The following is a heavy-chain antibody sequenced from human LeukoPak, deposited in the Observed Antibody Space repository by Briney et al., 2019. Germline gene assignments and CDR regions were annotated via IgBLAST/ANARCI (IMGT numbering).Heavy chain of an antibody. V-gene: IGHV4-39*01. CDR3: VRHCERDVLFPNWFDP. D-gene: IGHD2-21*01. Sequence: SQTLSLTCSVSGDSPSSSAHPWGWIRQSPGKGREWIASTFSGGTTQYHLSLQNRVTLSVARSKTQLSRRLSSATAADTGVYSCVRHCERDVLFPNWFDPWGQGILVTVSS. J-gene: IGHJ5*02. CDR1: GDSPSSSAHP. CDR2: TFSGGTT.